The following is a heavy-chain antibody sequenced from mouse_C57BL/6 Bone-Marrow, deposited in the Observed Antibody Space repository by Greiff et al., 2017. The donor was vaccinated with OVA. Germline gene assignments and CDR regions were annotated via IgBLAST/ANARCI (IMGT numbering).Heavy chain of an antibody. J-gene: IGHJ2*01. D-gene: IGHD4-1*01. V-gene: IGHV2-9-1*01. CDR3: ARNSGLTGTFDY. CDR1: GFSLTSYA. Sequence: VQVVASGPGLVAPSQSLSITFTVSGFSLTSYAISWVRPPTGKGLEWLGVIWTGGGTNYNSSLKSRLSISKDNSKSQVFLKMNSLQTDDTARYYCARNSGLTGTFDYWGQGTTLTVSS. CDR2: IWTGGGT.